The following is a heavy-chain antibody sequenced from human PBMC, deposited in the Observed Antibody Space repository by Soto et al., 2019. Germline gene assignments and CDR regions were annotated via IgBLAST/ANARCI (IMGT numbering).Heavy chain of an antibody. J-gene: IGHJ4*02. CDR3: MRGGWGDSPIDC. Sequence: RASVKVSCKTSGYTFSAYYVHWSRRAPGRGFQWLGWINPSNEITTFSEFFQGRITMTRDTSTNTVHMELNRLTSDDTAVYYCMRGGWGDSPIDCWGQGTQVTVSS. D-gene: IGHD1-26*01. CDR1: GYTFSAYY. CDR2: INPSNEIT. V-gene: IGHV1-2*02.